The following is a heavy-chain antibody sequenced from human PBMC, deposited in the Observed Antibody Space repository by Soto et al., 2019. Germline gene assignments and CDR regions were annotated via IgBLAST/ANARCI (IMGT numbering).Heavy chain of an antibody. V-gene: IGHV1-58*01. CDR2: IVVGSGNT. CDR3: AAALGYSSGWPKYYFDY. J-gene: IGHJ4*02. Sequence: SVKVSCKASGFTFTSSAVQWVRQARGQRLEWIGWIVVGSGNTNYAQKFQERVTITRDMSTSTAYMELSSLRSEDTAVYYCAAALGYSSGWPKYYFDYWGQGPWSPSPQ. CDR1: GFTFTSSA. D-gene: IGHD6-19*01.